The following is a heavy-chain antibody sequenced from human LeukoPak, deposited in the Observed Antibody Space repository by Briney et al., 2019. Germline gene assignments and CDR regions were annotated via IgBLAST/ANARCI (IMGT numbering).Heavy chain of an antibody. Sequence: GGSLRLSCAASGFTFSSYAMSWVRQAPGKGLEWVAVISYDGSTKYYADSVKGRFTISRDNSMNTLYLQMDSLRDEDTAVYYCARDPTWIQLWSSFDYWGQGTLVTVSS. J-gene: IGHJ4*02. CDR1: GFTFSSYA. CDR3: ARDPTWIQLWSSFDY. D-gene: IGHD5-18*01. CDR2: ISYDGSTK. V-gene: IGHV3-30-3*01.